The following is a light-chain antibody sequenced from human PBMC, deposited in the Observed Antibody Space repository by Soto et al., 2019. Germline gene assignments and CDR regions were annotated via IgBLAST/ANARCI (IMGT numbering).Light chain of an antibody. V-gene: IGKV3-20*01. J-gene: IGKJ1*01. CDR3: QQYGSSPRGT. Sequence: EIVLTQSPGTLSLSPGDRATLSCRASQSVSSSYLAWYQQKPGQPPRLLIYGASSRATGIPDRFSGSGSGTDFTLTIRILEPEDFAVYYCQQYGSSPRGTFGRGTKVEIK. CDR2: GAS. CDR1: QSVSSSY.